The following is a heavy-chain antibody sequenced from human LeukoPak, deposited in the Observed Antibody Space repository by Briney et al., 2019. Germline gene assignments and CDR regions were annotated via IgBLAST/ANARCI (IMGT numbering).Heavy chain of an antibody. CDR1: GFTFTDYY. D-gene: IGHD1-26*01. CDR2: INLNSGAT. V-gene: IGHV1-2*06. Sequence: ASVRVSCKASGFTFTDYYIHWVRQAPGQGLEWMGRINLNSGATNCAQKFQDKVTMTRDTSITTAYMELRSLTSDDTAIYYCARIYGWTTSGTYELTDYWGQGTLVTVSS. CDR3: ARIYGWTTSGTYELTDY. J-gene: IGHJ4*02.